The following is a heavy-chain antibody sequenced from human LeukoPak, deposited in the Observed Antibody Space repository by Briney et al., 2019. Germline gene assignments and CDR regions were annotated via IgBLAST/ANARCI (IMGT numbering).Heavy chain of an antibody. CDR1: GFTFSSYA. Sequence: GESLRLSCAASGFTFSSYAMHWVRQAPGKGLEWVTFIRYDGSNKYYADSVKGRFTISRDNAKNSLYLQMNSLRAEDTAVYYCAREKEGYCSRTSCYLDYYYYYMDVWGKGTTVTISS. CDR2: IRYDGSNK. D-gene: IGHD2-2*01. J-gene: IGHJ6*03. CDR3: AREKEGYCSRTSCYLDYYYYYMDV. V-gene: IGHV3-30*02.